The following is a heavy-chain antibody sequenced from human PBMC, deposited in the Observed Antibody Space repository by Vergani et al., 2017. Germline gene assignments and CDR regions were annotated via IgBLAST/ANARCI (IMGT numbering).Heavy chain of an antibody. D-gene: IGHD5-18*01. CDR3: AKDMFQLWSRFPFDY. CDR2: ISYDGSNK. Sequence: QVQLVESGGGVVQPGRSLRLSCAASGFTFSSYGMHWVRQAPGKGLEWVAVISYDGSNKYYADSVKGRFTISRDNSKNTLYLQINSLRAEDTAVYYCAKDMFQLWSRFPFDYWGQGTLVTVSS. J-gene: IGHJ4*02. V-gene: IGHV3-30*18. CDR1: GFTFSSYG.